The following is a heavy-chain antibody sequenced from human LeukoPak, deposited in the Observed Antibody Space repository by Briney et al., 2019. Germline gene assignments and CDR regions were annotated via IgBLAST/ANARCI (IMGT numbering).Heavy chain of an antibody. CDR1: GGTFSSYA. J-gene: IGHJ5*02. CDR2: IIPIFGTA. CDR3: ARGLVLWFGELLMDNWFDP. V-gene: IGHV1-69*13. D-gene: IGHD3-10*01. Sequence: ASVKVSCKASGGTFSSYAISWVRQAPGQGLEWMGGIIPIFGTANYAQKFQGRVTITADESTSTAYMELSSLRSEDTAVYYCARGLVLWFGELLMDNWFDPWGQGTLVTVSS.